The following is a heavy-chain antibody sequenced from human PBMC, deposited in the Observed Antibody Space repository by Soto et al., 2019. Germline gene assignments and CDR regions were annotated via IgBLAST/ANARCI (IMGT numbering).Heavy chain of an antibody. CDR1: GGSISSGGYP. V-gene: IGHV4-30-2*01. Sequence: QLQLQESGSGLVKPSQTLSLTCAVSGGSISSGGYPWSWIRQPPGKGLEWIGYIYHSGRTYYNPSLTSRVTISVDRSKNQFSLKLSSVTAADTAVYYCARGGVDYYDSSGYYFSPYYFDYWGQGTLVTVSS. CDR3: ARGGVDYYDSSGYYFSPYYFDY. J-gene: IGHJ4*02. D-gene: IGHD3-22*01. CDR2: IYHSGRT.